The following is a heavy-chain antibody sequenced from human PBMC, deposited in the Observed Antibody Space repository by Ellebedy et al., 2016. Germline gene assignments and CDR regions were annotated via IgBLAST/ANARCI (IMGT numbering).Heavy chain of an antibody. CDR3: AADQGGSYYEFDY. Sequence: SVKVSXXASGFTFTSSAVQWVRQARGQRLEWIGWIVVGSGNTNYAQKFQERVTITRDMSTSTAYMELSSLRSEDTAVYYCAADQGGSYYEFDYWGQGTLVTVSS. CDR1: GFTFTSSA. CDR2: IVVGSGNT. J-gene: IGHJ4*02. D-gene: IGHD1-26*01. V-gene: IGHV1-58*01.